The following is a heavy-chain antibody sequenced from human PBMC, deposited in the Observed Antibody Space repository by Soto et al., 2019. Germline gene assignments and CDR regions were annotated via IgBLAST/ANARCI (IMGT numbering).Heavy chain of an antibody. CDR3: ARGREPVDY. V-gene: IGHV4-30-2*01. J-gene: IGHJ4*02. CDR1: GGSISSGGYS. Sequence: SETLSVTCAVSGGSISSGGYSWSWIRQPPGKGLEWIGYIYHSGSTYYNPSLKSRVTISVDRSKNQFSLKLSSVTAVDTAVYYCARGREPVDYWGQGTLVTVSS. CDR2: IYHSGST.